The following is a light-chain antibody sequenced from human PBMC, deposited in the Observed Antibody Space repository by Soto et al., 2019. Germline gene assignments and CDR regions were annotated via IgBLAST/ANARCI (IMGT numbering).Light chain of an antibody. J-gene: IGKJ4*01. CDR1: QDINKW. V-gene: IGKV1-12*01. CDR3: QQGKSFTLT. Sequence: DIQMTQSPSSLSASVGARVTITCRASQDINKWLAWYQQKPGLAPNIVIYTASRLHGGGPSRFSGSASGTDFTLTISSLQPEDVATYYCQQGKSFTLTFGGGTKLDIK. CDR2: TAS.